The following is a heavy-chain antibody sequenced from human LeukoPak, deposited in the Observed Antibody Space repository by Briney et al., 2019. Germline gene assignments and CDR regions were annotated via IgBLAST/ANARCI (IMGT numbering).Heavy chain of an antibody. D-gene: IGHD2-21*01. V-gene: IGHV1-2*02. CDR1: GYTFTDYY. CDR3: ARTASCGTHCYSYFDN. J-gene: IGHJ4*02. Sequence: ASVKVSCKTSGYTFTDYYMHWVRQAPGQGLELMGWINPNSGGTYYAQTFQGRVTMTRDTSISTVYMELGRLRSDDTALYYCARTASCGTHCYSYFDNWGQGTLVTVSS. CDR2: INPNSGGT.